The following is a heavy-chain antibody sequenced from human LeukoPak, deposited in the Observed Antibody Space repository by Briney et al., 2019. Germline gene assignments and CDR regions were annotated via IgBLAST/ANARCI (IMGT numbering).Heavy chain of an antibody. Sequence: GGSLRLSCAASGFTFGSYGMHWVRQAPGKGLEWVAVIWYDGSNKYYADSVRGRFTISRDNSKNTLYLQMNSLRDEDTAVYYCARDLRFASDYWGQGTLVTVSS. D-gene: IGHD3-16*01. J-gene: IGHJ4*02. CDR2: IWYDGSNK. CDR3: ARDLRFASDY. CDR1: GFTFGSYG. V-gene: IGHV3-33*01.